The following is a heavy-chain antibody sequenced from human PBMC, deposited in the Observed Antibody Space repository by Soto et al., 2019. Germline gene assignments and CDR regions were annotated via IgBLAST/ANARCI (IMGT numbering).Heavy chain of an antibody. J-gene: IGHJ5*02. CDR3: ARGGKRNWLKRATLPGVVNWFDP. CDR1: GSSISSGGYS. V-gene: IGHV4-30-2*01. Sequence: PSETLSLTCAVSGSSISSGGYSWSWIRQPPGKGLEWIGYIYHSGSTYYNPSLKSRVTISVDRSKNQFSLKLSSVTAADTAVYYCARGGKRNWLKRATLPGVVNWFDPWGQGTLVTVSS. D-gene: IGHD3-9*01. CDR2: IYHSGST.